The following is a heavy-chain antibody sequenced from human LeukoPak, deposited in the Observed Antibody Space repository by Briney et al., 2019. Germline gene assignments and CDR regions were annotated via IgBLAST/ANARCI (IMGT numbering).Heavy chain of an antibody. CDR3: ARSYGRGGFLIWFDP. D-gene: IGHD3-3*01. J-gene: IGHJ5*02. CDR1: VGTFSSYA. CDR2: IIPIFGTA. V-gene: IGHV1-69*13. Sequence: SVKVSCKASVGTFSSYAISWVRQAPGQGLELMGGIIPIFGTANYAQKFQGRVTITADESTSTAYMELSSLRSEDTAVYYCARSYGRGGFLIWFDPWGQGTLVTVSS.